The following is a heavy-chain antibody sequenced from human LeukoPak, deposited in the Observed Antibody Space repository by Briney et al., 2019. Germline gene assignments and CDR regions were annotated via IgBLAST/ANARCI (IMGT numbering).Heavy chain of an antibody. CDR1: GFTFSSYG. D-gene: IGHD1-26*01. V-gene: IGHV3-30*02. CDR3: ARDRQPLPGYFDY. J-gene: IGHJ4*02. CDR2: IRYDGSNK. Sequence: PGGSLRLSCAASGFTFSSYGMHWVRQAPGKGLEWVAFIRYDGSNKYYADSVKGRFTISRDNSKNTLYLQMNSLRAEDTAVYYCARDRQPLPGYFDYWGQGTLVTVSS.